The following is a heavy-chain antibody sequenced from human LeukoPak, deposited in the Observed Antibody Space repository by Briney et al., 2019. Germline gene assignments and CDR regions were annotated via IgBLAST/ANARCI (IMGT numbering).Heavy chain of an antibody. CDR3: ASLVGGYYPPVEAFDV. CDR2: INGDGSTT. D-gene: IGHD3-3*01. J-gene: IGHJ3*01. CDR1: GFSFRSCW. V-gene: IGHV3-74*01. Sequence: GGSLRLSCAASGFSFRSCWMHGVRQAPGKELVWVSRINGDGSTTNYPDSVRGRFTISRDNAKNTLYLQMNSLRADDSAVYFCASLVGGYYPPVEAFDVWGQGTMVTVSS.